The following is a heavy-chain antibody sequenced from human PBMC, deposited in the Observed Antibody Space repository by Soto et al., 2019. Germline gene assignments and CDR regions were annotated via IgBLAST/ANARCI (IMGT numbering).Heavy chain of an antibody. Sequence: QVQLVQSGAEVRKPGASVTVSCRSSGDSFNDYYIHWVRQAHGQGLEWMGWINPNGGVTKYAQKFQGWVSMTRDTSIRTVYMQLSRPRSDDTAVYYCAGESGGATATLDYYYFYMDVWGTGTTVTVSS. J-gene: IGHJ6*03. CDR1: GDSFNDYY. D-gene: IGHD5-12*01. V-gene: IGHV1-2*04. CDR3: AGESGGATATLDYYYFYMDV. CDR2: INPNGGVT.